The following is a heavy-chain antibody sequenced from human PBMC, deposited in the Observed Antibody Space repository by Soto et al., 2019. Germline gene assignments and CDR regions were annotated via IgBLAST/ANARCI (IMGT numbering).Heavy chain of an antibody. CDR1: GFTFSSYS. CDR2: ISSSSSTI. J-gene: IGHJ4*02. V-gene: IGHV3-48*02. Sequence: PGGSLRLSCAASGFTFSSYSMNWVRQAPGKGLEWVSYISSSSSTIYYADSVKGRFTISRDNAKNSLYLQVNSLRDEDTAVYYCAGSRAPAGNSDDCGQGTLVT. D-gene: IGHD6-13*01. CDR3: AGSRAPAGNSDD.